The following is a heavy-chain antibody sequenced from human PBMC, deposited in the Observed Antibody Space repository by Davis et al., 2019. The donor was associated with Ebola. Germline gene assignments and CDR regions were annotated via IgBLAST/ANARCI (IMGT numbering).Heavy chain of an antibody. J-gene: IGHJ5*02. Sequence: SGPTLVKPTQALTLTCTFSGFSLSTRGMCVSWIRQPPGKALEWLARIDWDDDKYYSTSLKTRLTISKDTSKNQVVLTMTNMDPVDTATYYCARYSNYDNWFDPWGQGTLVTVSS. CDR1: GFSLSTRGMC. V-gene: IGHV2-70*11. CDR2: IDWDDDK. CDR3: ARYSNYDNWFDP. D-gene: IGHD4-11*01.